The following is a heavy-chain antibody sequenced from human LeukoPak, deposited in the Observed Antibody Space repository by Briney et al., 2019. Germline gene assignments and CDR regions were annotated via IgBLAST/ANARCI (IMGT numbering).Heavy chain of an antibody. CDR3: AREYYYGSGRSFLHYYYYYGMDV. CDR2: INPSGGST. Sequence: GSSVKVSCKASGGTFSSYAISWVRQAPGQGLEWMGIINPSGGSTSYAQKFQGRVTMTRDTSTSTVYMELSSLRSEDTAVYYCAREYYYGSGRSFLHYYYYYGMDVWGQGTTVTVSS. V-gene: IGHV1-46*01. D-gene: IGHD3-10*01. J-gene: IGHJ6*02. CDR1: GGTFSSYA.